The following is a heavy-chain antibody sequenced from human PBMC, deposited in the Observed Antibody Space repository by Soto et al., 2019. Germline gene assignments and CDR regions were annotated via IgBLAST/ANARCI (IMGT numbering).Heavy chain of an antibody. CDR1: VYTFTSYG. CDR3: ARDSGIPGRFWYFDI. J-gene: IGHJ2*01. D-gene: IGHD3-3*01. Sequence: GASVKVSCKASVYTFTSYGMSWVRQAPGQGLEWMGWISGYNGNTNYAQKLQGRVTMTTDTFTSTAYMELRSLRSDDTAIYYCARDSGIPGRFWYFDIWGRGTLVTVSS. CDR2: ISGYNGNT. V-gene: IGHV1-18*01.